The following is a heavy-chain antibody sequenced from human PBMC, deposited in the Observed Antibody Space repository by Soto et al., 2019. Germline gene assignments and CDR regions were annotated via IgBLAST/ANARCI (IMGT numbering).Heavy chain of an antibody. J-gene: IGHJ2*01. CDR3: TRDSASYSSSSGSYWYFDL. Sequence: EVQLVESGGSLVQPGGSLRLSCAASGLTFSSYSMNWVRQAPGKGLEWVSYISSGSATIYYADSVKGRFTISRDNAENSLYLQMNSLRDDDTAVYYCTRDSASYSSSSGSYWYFDLWGRGTLVTVSS. CDR1: GLTFSSYS. D-gene: IGHD6-6*01. V-gene: IGHV3-48*02. CDR2: ISSGSATI.